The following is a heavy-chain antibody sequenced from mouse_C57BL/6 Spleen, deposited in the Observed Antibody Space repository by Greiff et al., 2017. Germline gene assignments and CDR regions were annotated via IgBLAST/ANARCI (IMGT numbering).Heavy chain of an antibody. CDR2: IYPGDGDT. CDR1: GYAFSSSW. J-gene: IGHJ2*01. V-gene: IGHV1-82*01. D-gene: IGHD1-1*01. Sequence: QVQLQQSGPELVKPGASVKISCKASGYAFSSSWMNWVKQRPGKGLEWLGRIYPGDGDTNYNGKFKGKATLTADKSSSTAYMQLSSLTSEDSAVYFCARHGSSLYYFDYWGQGTTLTVSS. CDR3: ARHGSSLYYFDY.